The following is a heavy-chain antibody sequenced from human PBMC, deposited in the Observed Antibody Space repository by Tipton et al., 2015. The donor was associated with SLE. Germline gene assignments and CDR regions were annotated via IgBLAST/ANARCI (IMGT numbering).Heavy chain of an antibody. CDR3: AREVIAAGQGYYHYYMDV. CDR1: GGSISSYY. D-gene: IGHD6-6*01. V-gene: IGHV4-59*01. CDR2: IYYSGST. Sequence: TLSLTCTVSGGSISSYYWSWIRQPPGKGLEWIGYIYYSGSTNYNPSLKSRVTMSVDTSKNQFSLKLSSVTAADTAVYYCAREVIAAGQGYYHYYMDVWAKETTVTVS. J-gene: IGHJ6*03.